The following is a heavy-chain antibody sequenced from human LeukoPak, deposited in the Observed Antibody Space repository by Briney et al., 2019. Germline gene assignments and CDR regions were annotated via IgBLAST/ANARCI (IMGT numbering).Heavy chain of an antibody. Sequence: ASVKVSCKASGYTFTSYYMHWVRQAPGQGLEWMGWINPNSGGTNYAQKFQGRVTMTRDTSISTAYMELSRLRSDDTAVYYCARDQGVYANLYYLDYWGQGTLVTVSS. J-gene: IGHJ4*02. CDR3: ARDQGVYANLYYLDY. CDR2: INPNSGGT. V-gene: IGHV1-2*02. CDR1: GYTFTSYY. D-gene: IGHD5/OR15-5a*01.